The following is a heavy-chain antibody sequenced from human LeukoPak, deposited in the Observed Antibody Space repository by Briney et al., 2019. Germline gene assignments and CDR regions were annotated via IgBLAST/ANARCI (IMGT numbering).Heavy chain of an antibody. CDR2: INPSGGST. Sequence: ASVKVSCKASGYTFTSYYMHWVRQAPGQGLEWMGIINPSGGSTSYAQKFQGRVTLTEDTSTDTAYMELSSLRSEDTAVYYCARDRYYYDSGSYYGRAFDIWGQGTMVTVSS. V-gene: IGHV1-46*01. CDR3: ARDRYYYDSGSYYGRAFDI. CDR1: GYTFTSYY. D-gene: IGHD3-10*01. J-gene: IGHJ3*02.